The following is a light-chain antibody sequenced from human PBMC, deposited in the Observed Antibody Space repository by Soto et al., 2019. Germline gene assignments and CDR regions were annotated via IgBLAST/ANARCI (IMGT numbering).Light chain of an antibody. CDR3: QPRA. V-gene: IGKV3-20*01. CDR2: GAS. J-gene: IGKJ3*01. Sequence: EIVLTQSPGTLSLSPGERATLSCRASQSVSSSYLAWYQQKPGQAPRLLIYGASSRATGIPDRFSGSGSGTDFTLTISRLEPEDFAVYYCQPRAFGPGTKVDIK. CDR1: QSVSSSY.